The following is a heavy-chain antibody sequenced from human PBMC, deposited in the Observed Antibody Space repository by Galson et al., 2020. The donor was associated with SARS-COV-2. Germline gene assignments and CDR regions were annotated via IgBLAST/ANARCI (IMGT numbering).Heavy chain of an antibody. D-gene: IGHD2-2*01. CDR1: GGSISSSSYY. CDR3: ASPYCSSTSCYPVGFDP. CDR2: IYYSGST. J-gene: IGHJ5*02. Sequence: ETLSLTCTVSGGSISSSSYYWGWIRQPPGKGLEWIGSIYYSGSTYYNPSLKSRVTISVDTSKNQFSLKLSSVTAADTAVYYCASPYCSSTSCYPVGFDPWGQGTLVTVSS. V-gene: IGHV4-39*01.